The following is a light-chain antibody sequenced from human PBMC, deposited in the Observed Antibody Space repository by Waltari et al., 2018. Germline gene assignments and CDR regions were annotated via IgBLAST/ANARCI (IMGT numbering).Light chain of an antibody. CDR2: EVS. CDR1: QSLLDSENGKTY. V-gene: IGKV2-40*01. Sequence: DIVMTQSPLSLPVTLGEPASISCRSSQSLLDSENGKTYLDWYLQKPGQSPQLLIYEVSNRASGVPDRFSGSGSDTDFTLKISRVEAEDVGVYYCMQAIEYPFTFGPGTKLDIK. J-gene: IGKJ3*01. CDR3: MQAIEYPFT.